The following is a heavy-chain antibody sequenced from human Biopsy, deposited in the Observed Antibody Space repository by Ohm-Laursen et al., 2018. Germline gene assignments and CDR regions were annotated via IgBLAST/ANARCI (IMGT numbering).Heavy chain of an antibody. Sequence: SLRRSCSASGFTFSDYHMCRIRQTPGKGMAWVEHMSSGGSSIFHVDPVKGRFTISRDDAKGSLYLQMTNLRAEDPAVYYCGRSYGIMAAPVHLWGQGTLVTVSS. CDR2: MSSGGSSI. D-gene: IGHD3-16*01. CDR1: GFTFSDYH. CDR3: GRSYGIMAAPVHL. V-gene: IGHV3-11*01. J-gene: IGHJ4*01.